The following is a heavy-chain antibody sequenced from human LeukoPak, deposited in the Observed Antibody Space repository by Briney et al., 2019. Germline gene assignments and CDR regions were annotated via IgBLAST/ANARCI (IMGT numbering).Heavy chain of an antibody. V-gene: IGHV3-21*04. CDR2: ITSSSIYI. J-gene: IGHJ4*02. CDR3: AKGRYSGYARFDY. Sequence: GGSLRLSCAASGFTFSRYNMNWVRQAPGKGLEWVSSITSSSIYIYYADSMKGRFTISRDNAKNSLYLQMNSLRAEDTAVYYCAKGRYSGYARFDYWGQGTLVTVSS. D-gene: IGHD5-12*01. CDR1: GFTFSRYN.